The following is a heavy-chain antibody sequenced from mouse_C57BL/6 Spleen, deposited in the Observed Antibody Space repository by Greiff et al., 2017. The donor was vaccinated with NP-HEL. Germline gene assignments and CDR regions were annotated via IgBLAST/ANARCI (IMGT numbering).Heavy chain of an antibody. V-gene: IGHV1-54*01. CDR1: GYAFTNYL. Sequence: QVQLQQSGAELVRPGTSVKVSCKASGYAFTNYLIEWVKQRPGQGLEWIGVINPGSGGPNYNEKFKGKATLTADKSSSTAYMQLSSLTSEDSAVYFCATSEEGSWFAYWGQGTLVTVSA. CDR2: INPGSGGP. J-gene: IGHJ3*01. CDR3: ATSEEGSWFAY.